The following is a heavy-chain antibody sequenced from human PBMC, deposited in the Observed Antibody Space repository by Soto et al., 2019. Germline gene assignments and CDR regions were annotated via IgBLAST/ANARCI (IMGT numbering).Heavy chain of an antibody. J-gene: IGHJ6*02. CDR3: ARGHYYYGMDV. Sequence: SETLSLTCTVSNGSVSSGTYSWSWVRQPPGKGLEWIGYIYYSGTTYYTPSLKSRLTMSMDRANDHFSLNLTSVTAANTAVYFCARGHYYYGMDVWGQGITVTVSS. V-gene: IGHV4-30-2*01. CDR1: NGSVSSGTYS. CDR2: IYYSGTT.